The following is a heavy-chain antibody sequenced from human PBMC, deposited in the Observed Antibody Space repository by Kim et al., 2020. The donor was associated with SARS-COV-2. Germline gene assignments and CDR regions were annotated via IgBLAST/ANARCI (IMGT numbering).Heavy chain of an antibody. CDR3: ARGGLGMGMDV. CDR2: IYYSGST. Sequence: SETLSLTCTVSGGSISSGGYYWSWIRQHPGKGLEWIGYIYYSGSTYYNPSLKSRVTISVDTSKNQFSLKLSSVTAADTAVYYCARGGLGMGMDVWGQGTTVTVSS. D-gene: IGHD7-27*01. J-gene: IGHJ6*02. CDR1: GGSISSGGYY. V-gene: IGHV4-31*03.